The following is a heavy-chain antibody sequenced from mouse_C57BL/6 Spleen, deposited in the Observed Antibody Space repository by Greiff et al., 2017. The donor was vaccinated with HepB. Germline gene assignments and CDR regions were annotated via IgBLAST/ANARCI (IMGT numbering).Heavy chain of an antibody. V-gene: IGHV5-4*01. CDR2: ISDGGSYT. D-gene: IGHD2-14*01. CDR3: ASYGYDTWFAY. J-gene: IGHJ3*01. Sequence: EVQVVESGGGLVKPGGSLKLSCAASGFTFSSYAMSWVRQTPEKRLEWVATISDGGSYTYYPDNVKGRFTISRDNAKNNLYLQMSHLKSEDTAMYDCASYGYDTWFAYWGQGTLVTVSA. CDR1: GFTFSSYA.